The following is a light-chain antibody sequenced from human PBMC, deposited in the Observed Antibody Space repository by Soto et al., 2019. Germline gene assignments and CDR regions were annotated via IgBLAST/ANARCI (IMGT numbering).Light chain of an antibody. CDR1: QSVGNN. CDR2: GAS. V-gene: IGKV3-20*01. CDR3: KQYGSSPIT. Sequence: EIVMTQSPATLSVSPGERATPSCKASQSVGNNLAWYQQKPGQAPRLLIYGASSRATGIPDRFSGSGSGTDFTLTISRLEPEDFAVYYCKQYGSSPITFGQGTRLEIK. J-gene: IGKJ5*01.